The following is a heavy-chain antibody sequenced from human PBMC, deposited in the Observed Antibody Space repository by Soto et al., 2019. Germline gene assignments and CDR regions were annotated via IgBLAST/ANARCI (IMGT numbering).Heavy chain of an antibody. J-gene: IGHJ4*02. D-gene: IGHD1-7*01. CDR3: AILPINGTGNFEDMNY. Sequence: ASVKVSCKASGGTFSSYTISWVRQAPGQGLEWMGRIIPILGIANYAQKFQGRVTITADKSTSTAYMELSSLRSEDTAVYYCAILPINGTGNFEDMNYWGQGTLVTVS. V-gene: IGHV1-69*02. CDR2: IIPILGIA. CDR1: GGTFSSYT.